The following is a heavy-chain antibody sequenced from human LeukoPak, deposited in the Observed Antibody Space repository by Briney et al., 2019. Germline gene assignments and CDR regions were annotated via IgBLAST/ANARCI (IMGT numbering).Heavy chain of an antibody. CDR2: IYTSGST. V-gene: IGHV4-4*07. Sequence: PSETLSLTCTVSGGSISNYYWSWIRQPAGKGLEWIGHIYTSGSTNYNPSLKSRVTMSVDTSKNQFSLRLNSVTAADTAVYYCAKTVTGASKYYFDYWGQGTLVTVSS. D-gene: IGHD1-14*01. CDR3: AKTVTGASKYYFDY. J-gene: IGHJ4*02. CDR1: GGSISNYY.